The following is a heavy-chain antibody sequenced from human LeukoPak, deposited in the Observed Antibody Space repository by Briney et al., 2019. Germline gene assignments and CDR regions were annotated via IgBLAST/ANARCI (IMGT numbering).Heavy chain of an antibody. Sequence: GGSLRLSCAASGFTFSDYYMSWIRQAPGKGLEWVSYISSSGSTIYYADSVKGRSTISSDTAKYSLYLQMNSLRAEDTAVYSCARVQYCTNGVCRAGYYYGMDVWGQGTTVTVSS. V-gene: IGHV3-11*01. CDR2: ISSSGSTI. CDR3: ARVQYCTNGVCRAGYYYGMDV. J-gene: IGHJ6*02. D-gene: IGHD2-8*01. CDR1: GFTFSDYY.